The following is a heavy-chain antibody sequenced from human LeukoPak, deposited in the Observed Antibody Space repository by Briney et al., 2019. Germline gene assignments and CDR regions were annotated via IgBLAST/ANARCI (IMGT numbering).Heavy chain of an antibody. J-gene: IGHJ5*02. V-gene: IGHV4-30-2*01. CDR1: GGSISSGGYY. D-gene: IGHD3-3*01. CDR3: ASLGFLEWSGAFDP. Sequence: PSQTLSLTCTVSGGSISSGGYYWSWIRQPPGKGLEWIGYIYHSGSTYYNPSLKSRVTISVDRSKNQFSLKLSSVTAADTAVYYCASLGFLEWSGAFDPWGQGTLVTVSS. CDR2: IYHSGST.